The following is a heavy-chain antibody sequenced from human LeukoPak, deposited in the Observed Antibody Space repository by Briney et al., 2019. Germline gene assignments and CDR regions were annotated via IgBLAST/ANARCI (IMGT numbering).Heavy chain of an antibody. V-gene: IGHV3-66*01. Sequence: GGSLRLSCEASGFTVSSNHMSWVRQAPGKGLEWVSTISSGGSSYYADSVKGRFTISRDNSKNTVYLQMNSLRAEDTAVYYCARGGGSGGLDYWGQGTLVTVSS. CDR3: ARGGGSGGLDY. J-gene: IGHJ4*02. CDR2: ISSGGSS. D-gene: IGHD2-15*01. CDR1: GFTVSSNH.